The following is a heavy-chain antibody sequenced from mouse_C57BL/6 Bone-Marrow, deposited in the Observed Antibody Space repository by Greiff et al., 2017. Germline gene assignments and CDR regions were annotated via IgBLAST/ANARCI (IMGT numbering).Heavy chain of an antibody. CDR3: ARWGGYGSSYDYYAMDY. D-gene: IGHD1-1*01. CDR1: GYTFTSYW. V-gene: IGHV1-59*01. CDR2: IDPSDSYT. Sequence: QVQLQQPGAELVRPGTSVKLSCKASGYTFTSYWMHWVKQRPGQGLEWIGVIDPSDSYTNYNQKFKGKATLTVDTSSSTAYMQLSSLTSEDSAVYYCARWGGYGSSYDYYAMDYWGQGTAVTVSA. J-gene: IGHJ4*01.